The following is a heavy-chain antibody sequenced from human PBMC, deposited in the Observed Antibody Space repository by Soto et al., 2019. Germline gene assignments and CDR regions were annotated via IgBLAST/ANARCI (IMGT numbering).Heavy chain of an antibody. CDR1: GYTFTGYY. J-gene: IGHJ4*02. D-gene: IGHD3-22*01. Sequence: RASVKVSCKASGYTFTGYYMHWVRQAPGQGLEWMGWINPNSGGTNYAQKFQGRVTMTRDTSISTAYMELSRLRSDDTAVYYCAREGGITMIVVASTFDYWGQGTLVTVSS. CDR3: AREGGITMIVVASTFDY. V-gene: IGHV1-2*02. CDR2: INPNSGGT.